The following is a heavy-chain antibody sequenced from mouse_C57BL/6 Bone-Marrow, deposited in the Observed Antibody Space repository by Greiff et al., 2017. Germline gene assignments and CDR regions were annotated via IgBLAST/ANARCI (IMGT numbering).Heavy chain of an antibody. CDR1: GYTFTSYW. V-gene: IGHV1-50*01. CDR2: IDPSDSYT. Sequence: VQLQQPGAELVKPGASVKLSCKASGYTFTSYWMQWVKQRPGQGLEWIGEIDPSDSYTNYNQKFKGKATLTVDTSSSTAYMQLSSLASEDSAVYYCAREDDYAMDYWGPAASVAVSS. CDR3: AREDDYAMDY. J-gene: IGHJ4*01.